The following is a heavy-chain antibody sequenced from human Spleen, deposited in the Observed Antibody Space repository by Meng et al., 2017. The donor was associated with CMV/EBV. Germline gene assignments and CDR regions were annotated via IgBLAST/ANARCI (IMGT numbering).Heavy chain of an antibody. V-gene: IGHV3-11*01. J-gene: IGHJ4*02. CDR2: ISSSAGTI. CDR1: GFAFNDHY. D-gene: IGHD2-15*01. CDR3: ARARGYCSGGSCYGAGSLGY. Sequence: GESLKISCAASGFAFNDHYISWIRQTPGRGLEWVSYISSSAGTIYYADSVKGRFTISRDNAKNSLYLQMNSLRAEDTALYYCARARGYCSGGSCYGAGSLGYWGQGTLVTVSS.